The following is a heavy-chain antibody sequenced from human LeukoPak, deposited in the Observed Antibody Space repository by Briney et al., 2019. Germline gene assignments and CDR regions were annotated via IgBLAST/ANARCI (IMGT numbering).Heavy chain of an antibody. J-gene: IGHJ6*02. D-gene: IGHD5-12*01. CDR1: GYTFTSYG. CDR3: ARDGTVGYSGPMDYYYGMDV. V-gene: IGHV1-18*04. CDR2: ISAYNGNT. Sequence: GASVKASCKASGYTFTSYGISWVRQAPGQGLEWMGWISAYNGNTNYAQKLQGRVTMTTDTSTSTAYMELRSLRSDDTAVYYCARDGTVGYSGPMDYYYGMDVWGQGTTVTVSS.